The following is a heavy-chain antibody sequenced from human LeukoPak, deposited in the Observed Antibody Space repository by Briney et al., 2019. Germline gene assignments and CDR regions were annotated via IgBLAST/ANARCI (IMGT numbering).Heavy chain of an antibody. CDR2: IDPNSAGTNT. Sequence: VASVKVSCKGSGNTFSGSYVHWLRQAPDQGLEWMGWIDPNSAGTNTNYAQKFQDRVTFTRDASVSAAYMELSRLTTDDTAVYYCARQHWPDKFVDFWGQGTLVTVSS. V-gene: IGHV1-2*02. D-gene: IGHD1-1*01. CDR3: ARQHWPDKFVDF. J-gene: IGHJ4*02. CDR1: GNTFSGSY.